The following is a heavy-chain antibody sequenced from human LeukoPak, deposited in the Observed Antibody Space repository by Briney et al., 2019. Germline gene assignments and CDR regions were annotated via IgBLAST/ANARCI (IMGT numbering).Heavy chain of an antibody. V-gene: IGHV1-58*02. D-gene: IGHD6-13*01. CDR3: ARDLGVAAAGKLDY. CDR2: IVVGSGNT. Sequence: SVKVSCKASGFIFTSSAMQWVRQARGQRLEWIGWIVVGSGNTNYAQKFQERVTITRDMSTRTAYMELSSLRSEDTAVYYCARDLGVAAAGKLDYWGQGTLVTVSS. CDR1: GFIFTSSA. J-gene: IGHJ4*02.